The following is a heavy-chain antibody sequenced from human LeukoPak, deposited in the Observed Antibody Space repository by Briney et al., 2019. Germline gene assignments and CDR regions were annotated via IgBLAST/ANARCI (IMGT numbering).Heavy chain of an antibody. CDR3: VAIAVAGQFY. Sequence: QAGGSLRLSCAASGFAFSGYGMHWVRQAPGKGLEWVTYIGYDGSNKFYADSVRGRFTISRDNSKNTPYVQMNSLRVEDTAMYYCVAIAVAGQFYWGQGTLVTVSS. CDR2: IGYDGSNK. D-gene: IGHD6-19*01. J-gene: IGHJ4*02. CDR1: GFAFSGYG. V-gene: IGHV3-30*02.